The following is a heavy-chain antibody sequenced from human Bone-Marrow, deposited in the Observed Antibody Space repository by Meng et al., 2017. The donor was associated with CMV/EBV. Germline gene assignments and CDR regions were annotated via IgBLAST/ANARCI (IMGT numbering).Heavy chain of an antibody. Sequence: GGSLRLSCAAAGFPFSSYWLSWVRQAPGKGLEGVANIKQDGSEKYYVDSVKGRFTISRDNAKNSLYLQMNSLRDEDTAVYYCARVQRGYSSSWTSFDYWGQGTLVTVSS. D-gene: IGHD6-13*01. CDR3: ARVQRGYSSSWTSFDY. CDR2: IKQDGSEK. J-gene: IGHJ4*02. CDR1: GFPFSSYW. V-gene: IGHV3-7*01.